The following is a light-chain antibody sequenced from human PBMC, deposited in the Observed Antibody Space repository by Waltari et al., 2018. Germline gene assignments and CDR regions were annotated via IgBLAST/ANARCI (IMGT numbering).Light chain of an antibody. CDR2: DAS. V-gene: IGKV3-20*01. Sequence: EIVLTQSPGTLSLSPGETATLSCRASQSFTRYLAWYQHKPGQAPRLLIYDASTRAACIADRFSGSGFGTDFTLTISRLEPEDSAVYYCQHYVRLPVTFGQGTKVEI. CDR1: QSFTRY. CDR3: QHYVRLPVT. J-gene: IGKJ1*01.